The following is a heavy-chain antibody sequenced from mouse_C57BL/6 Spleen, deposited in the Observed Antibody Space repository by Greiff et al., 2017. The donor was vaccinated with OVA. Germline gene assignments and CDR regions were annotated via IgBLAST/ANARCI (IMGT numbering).Heavy chain of an antibody. Sequence: EVQLQQSGPELVKPGASVKISCKASGYTFTDYYMNWVKQSHGKSLEWIGDINPNNGGTSYNQKFKGKATLTVDKSSSTAYMELRSLTSEDSAVYYCARGEGYYYGSSYSRYFDVWGTGTTVTVSA. V-gene: IGHV1-26*01. D-gene: IGHD1-1*01. J-gene: IGHJ1*03. CDR3: ARGEGYYYGSSYSRYFDV. CDR1: GYTFTDYY. CDR2: INPNNGGT.